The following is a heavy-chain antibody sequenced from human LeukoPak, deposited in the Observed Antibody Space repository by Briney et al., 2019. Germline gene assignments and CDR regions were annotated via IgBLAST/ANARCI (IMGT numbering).Heavy chain of an antibody. CDR2: IYYSGST. V-gene: IGHV4-39*01. Sequence: SETLSLTCTVSGDSISSNSYYWGWIRQPPGKGLEWIGNIYYSGSTYYNPSLKSRVTISVGTSKTQFSLRLNSVTAADTAVYYCARGDPFDYWGQGTLVTVSS. J-gene: IGHJ4*02. CDR1: GDSISSNSYY. CDR3: ARGDPFDY.